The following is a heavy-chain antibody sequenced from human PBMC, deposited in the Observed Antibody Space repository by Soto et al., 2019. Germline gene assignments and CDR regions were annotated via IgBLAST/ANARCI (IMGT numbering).Heavy chain of an antibody. D-gene: IGHD2-15*01. J-gene: IGHJ6*02. Sequence: QLTLKESGPTLVKPTQTLTLTCTFSGFSLSTSGVGVAWIRQPPGKALEWLALIYWYDDKRYRPSLESRLTITKATSKNQVVLTMTNMDSVDTAPYYRAYRPCSGGSCYCFSCSGMEVWGQGTTVTVSS. CDR2: IYWYDDK. CDR3: AYRPCSGGSCYCFSCSGMEV. V-gene: IGHV2-5*01. CDR1: GFSLSTSGVG.